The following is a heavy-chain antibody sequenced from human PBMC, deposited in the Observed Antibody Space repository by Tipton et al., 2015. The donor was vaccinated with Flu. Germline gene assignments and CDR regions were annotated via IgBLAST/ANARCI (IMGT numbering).Heavy chain of an antibody. CDR2: MYASGGT. Sequence: TLSLTCTVSGGSISNYYWGWIRQPAGKGLEFIGRMYASGGTRYNPSLKSRVTMSANTSKNQVSLMLSSVAAADTAVYYCAREWGDAFDIWGQGTMVTVSS. D-gene: IGHD3-16*01. J-gene: IGHJ3*02. CDR3: AREWGDAFDI. CDR1: GGSISNYY. V-gene: IGHV4-4*07.